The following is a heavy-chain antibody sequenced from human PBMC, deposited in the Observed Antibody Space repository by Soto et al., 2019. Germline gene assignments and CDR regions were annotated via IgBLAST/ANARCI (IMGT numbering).Heavy chain of an antibody. J-gene: IGHJ4*02. Sequence: GGSLRLSCAASGFTFSSYAMSWVRQAPGKGLEWVSAISGSGGSTYYADSVKGRFTISRDNSKNTLYLQMNSLRAEDTAVYYCAKDPITMIVVAISGLFDYWGQGTLVTVSS. D-gene: IGHD3-22*01. CDR1: GFTFSSYA. V-gene: IGHV3-23*01. CDR2: ISGSGGST. CDR3: AKDPITMIVVAISGLFDY.